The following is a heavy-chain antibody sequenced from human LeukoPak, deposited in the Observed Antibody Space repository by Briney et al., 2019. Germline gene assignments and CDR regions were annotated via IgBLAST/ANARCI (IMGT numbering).Heavy chain of an antibody. D-gene: IGHD6-19*01. Sequence: SETLSLTCTVSGGSISSYYWSWIRQPPGKGLEWIGYIYYSGSTNYNPSLKSRVTISVDTSKNQFSLKLSSVTAADTAVYYCARESSSGWYRWFDPWGQGTLVTVSS. CDR3: ARESSSGWYRWFDP. CDR1: GGSISSYY. J-gene: IGHJ5*02. V-gene: IGHV4-59*01. CDR2: IYYSGST.